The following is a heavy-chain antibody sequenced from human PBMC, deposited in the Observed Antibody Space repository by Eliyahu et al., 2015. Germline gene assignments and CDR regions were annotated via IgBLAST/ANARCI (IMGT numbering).Heavy chain of an antibody. CDR1: GGSITTYS. CDR3: ARVGWLQFAPFGMDV. D-gene: IGHD5-24*01. J-gene: IGHJ6*02. Sequence: QVRLQESGPGLVKPSETLSLTCTVSGGSITTYSWTWIRQARGQRPEWIGSLYNSGNTNYNSSLNSRVTISIDTSKNQISLKLNSVTAADTAVYFCARVGWLQFAPFGMDVWGLGTTVIVSS. CDR2: LYNSGNT. V-gene: IGHV4-59*01.